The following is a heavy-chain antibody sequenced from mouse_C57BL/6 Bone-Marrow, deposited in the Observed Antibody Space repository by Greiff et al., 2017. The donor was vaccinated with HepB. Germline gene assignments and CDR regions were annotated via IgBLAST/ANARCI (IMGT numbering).Heavy chain of an antibody. CDR3: ARLSNWFAY. V-gene: IGHV1-59*01. CDR1: GYTFTSYW. Sequence: VQLQQSGAELVRPGTSVKLSCKASGYTFTSYWMHWVKQRPGQGLEWIGVIDPSDSYTNYNQKFKGKATLTVDTSSSTAYMQLSSLTSEDSAVYYCARLSNWFAYWGQGTLVTVSA. CDR2: IDPSDSYT. J-gene: IGHJ3*01.